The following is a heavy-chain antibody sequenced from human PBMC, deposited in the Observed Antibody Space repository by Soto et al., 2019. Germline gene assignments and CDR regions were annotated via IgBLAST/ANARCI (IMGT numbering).Heavy chain of an antibody. J-gene: IGHJ4*02. CDR3: ARQRVLPAQYFFDY. CDR1: VDSFSSGSYF. Sequence: SEALSGTGTVSVDSFSSGSYFWTWILQPPGKGLEWIGYVIPGGSTSHNPSLKSRVTLSIDTSENQFSLKLNSMTAADTAVYYCARQRVLPAQYFFDYWGQGTLVTVSS. D-gene: IGHD6-13*01. CDR2: VIPGGST. V-gene: IGHV4-61*01.